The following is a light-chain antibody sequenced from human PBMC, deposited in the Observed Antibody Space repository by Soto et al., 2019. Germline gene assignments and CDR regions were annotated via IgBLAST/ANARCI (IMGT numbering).Light chain of an antibody. J-gene: IGKJ2*01. CDR1: QSVSSSY. V-gene: IGKV3-20*01. CDR2: GAS. Sequence: EIVLTQSPGTLSLSPGERATLSCRASQSVSSSYLAWYQQKPGQAPRLLIYGASSRATGIPDRFSGSGSGTDFTLTISRLEPEDFAVYYCQQYDDSARYKFGQGTNLDIK. CDR3: QQYDDSARYK.